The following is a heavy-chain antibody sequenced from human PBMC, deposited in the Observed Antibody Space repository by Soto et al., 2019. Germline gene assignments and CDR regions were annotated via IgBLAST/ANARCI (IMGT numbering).Heavy chain of an antibody. CDR1: GGSISSYD. J-gene: IGHJ5*02. D-gene: IGHD3-22*01. Sequence: PSETLSLTCTVSGGSISSYDWSWIRQPPGKGLEWIGYIYYSGSTNYNPSLKSRVTISVDTSKNQFSLKLSSVTAADTAVYYCARDRSHPYYEANWFDPWGQGTLVTVPQ. CDR3: ARDRSHPYYEANWFDP. V-gene: IGHV4-59*01. CDR2: IYYSGST.